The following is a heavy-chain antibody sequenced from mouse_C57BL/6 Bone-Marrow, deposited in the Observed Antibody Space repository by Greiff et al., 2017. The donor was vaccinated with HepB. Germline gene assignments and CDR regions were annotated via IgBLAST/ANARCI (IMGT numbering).Heavy chain of an antibody. Sequence: QVQLQQPGTELVKPGASVKLSCKASGYTFTSYWMHWGKQRPGQGLEWIGNINPSNGGSNYNEKFKSKATLTVDKSSSTAYMQLSSLTSEDSAVYYCARLTLLLLRFWYFDVWGTGTTVTVSS. CDR3: ARLTLLLLRFWYFDV. D-gene: IGHD1-1*01. J-gene: IGHJ1*03. V-gene: IGHV1-53*01. CDR1: GYTFTSYW. CDR2: INPSNGGS.